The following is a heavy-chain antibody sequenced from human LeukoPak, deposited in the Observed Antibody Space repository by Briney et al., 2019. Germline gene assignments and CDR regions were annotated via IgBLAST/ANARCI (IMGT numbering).Heavy chain of an antibody. D-gene: IGHD6-19*01. J-gene: IGHJ5*02. CDR1: GGTFSSYA. CDR2: IIPILGIA. CDR3: ASRQTSIAVAGDWFDP. Sequence: SVKVSCKASGGTFSSYAISWVRQAPGHGLEWMGRIIPILGIANYAQKFQGRVTITADKSTSTAYMELSSLRSEDTAVYYCASRQTSIAVAGDWFDPWGQGTLVTVSS. V-gene: IGHV1-69*04.